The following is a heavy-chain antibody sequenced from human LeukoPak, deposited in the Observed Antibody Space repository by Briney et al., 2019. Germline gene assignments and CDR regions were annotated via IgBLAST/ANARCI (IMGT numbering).Heavy chain of an antibody. V-gene: IGHV4-34*01. Sequence: ASETLSLTCAVYGGSFSGYYWSWIRQPPGKGLEWIGEINHSGSTNYNPSLKSRVTISVDTSKNQFSLKLSSVTAADTAVYYCARDPSSRYYGSGSYYNVAIPYNWFDPWGQGTLVTVSS. CDR1: GGSFSGYY. D-gene: IGHD3-10*01. CDR2: INHSGST. CDR3: ARDPSSRYYGSGSYYNVAIPYNWFDP. J-gene: IGHJ5*02.